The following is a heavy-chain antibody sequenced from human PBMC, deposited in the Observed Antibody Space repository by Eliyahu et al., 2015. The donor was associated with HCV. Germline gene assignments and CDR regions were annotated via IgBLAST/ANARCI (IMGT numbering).Heavy chain of an antibody. D-gene: IGHD2-15*01. CDR2: MNDGTGNT. CDR3: AKDQRLHWFDP. V-gene: IGHV3-23*01. CDR1: GFTFSXYA. J-gene: IGHJ5*02. Sequence: EVQLLESGGGLVLPGGSLILXCAASGFTFSXYAMTWVRPAPGKGLEWVSTMNDGTGNTYYADSVKGRFTISRDNSKNTLYLQMNSLRVEDTAVYYCAKDQRLHWFDPWGQGTLVTVSS.